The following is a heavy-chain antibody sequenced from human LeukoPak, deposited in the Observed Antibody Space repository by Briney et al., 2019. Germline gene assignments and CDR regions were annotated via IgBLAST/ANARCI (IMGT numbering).Heavy chain of an antibody. CDR2: IKQDGSEK. J-gene: IGHJ4*02. V-gene: IGHV3-7*01. Sequence: GGSLRLSCAASGFTFSRYWMSWVRQAPGKGLEWVANIKQDGSEKYYVDSVKGRFTISRDNAKNSLYLQMNSLRAEDTAVYYCARGSSGSYLGGFDYWGQGTLVTVSS. CDR3: ARGSSGSYLGGFDY. CDR1: GFTFSRYW. D-gene: IGHD1-26*01.